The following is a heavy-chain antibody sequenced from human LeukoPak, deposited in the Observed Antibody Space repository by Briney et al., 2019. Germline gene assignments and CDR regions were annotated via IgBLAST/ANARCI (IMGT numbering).Heavy chain of an antibody. CDR1: GFTFSSYS. J-gene: IGHJ3*02. CDR2: ISSSSSYI. CDR3: ARSGIVGAISAFDI. V-gene: IGHV3-21*01. D-gene: IGHD1-26*01. Sequence: GGSLRLSCAASGFTFSSYSMNWVRQAPGKGLEWVSSISSSSSYIYYADSVKGRFTISRDSAKNSLYLQMNSLRAEDTAVYYCARSGIVGAISAFDIWGQGTMVTVSS.